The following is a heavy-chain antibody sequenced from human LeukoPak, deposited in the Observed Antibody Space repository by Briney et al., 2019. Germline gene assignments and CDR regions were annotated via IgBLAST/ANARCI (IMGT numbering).Heavy chain of an antibody. CDR2: IRYDGSNK. V-gene: IGHV3-30*02. D-gene: IGHD6-25*01. CDR1: GFTFSSYG. J-gene: IGHJ4*02. CDR3: AKDLGTSAYSTGRGYFDY. Sequence: GGSLRLSCAASGFTFSSYGMHWVRQAPGKGLEWGAFIRYDGSNKYYADSVKGRFTISRDNSKNTLYLQMNSLRAEDTAVYYCAKDLGTSAYSTGRGYFDYWGQGTLVIVSS.